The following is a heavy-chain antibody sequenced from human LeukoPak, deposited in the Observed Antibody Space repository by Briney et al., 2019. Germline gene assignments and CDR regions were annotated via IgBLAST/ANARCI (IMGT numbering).Heavy chain of an antibody. J-gene: IGHJ4*02. CDR3: ARDHASSSSALDY. CDR1: GGTFSSYA. Sequence: SVKVSCKASGGTFSSYAISWVRQAPGQGLEWMGGIIPIFGTANYAQKFQGRVTITADESTSTAYMELSSLRSEDTAVYYCARDHASSSSALDYWGQGTLVTVSS. V-gene: IGHV1-69*13. D-gene: IGHD6-6*01. CDR2: IIPIFGTA.